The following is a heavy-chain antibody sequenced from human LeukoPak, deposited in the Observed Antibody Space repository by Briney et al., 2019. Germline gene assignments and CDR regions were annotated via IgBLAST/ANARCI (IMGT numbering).Heavy chain of an antibody. V-gene: IGHV5-51*01. D-gene: IGHD5-12*01. J-gene: IGHJ4*02. Sequence: PGESLKISCKGSGYSFTSYWIGWVRQMPGKGLEWMGIIYPGDSDTRYSPSFQGQVTISADKSISTAYLQWSSLKASDTAMYYCARLPWGYDYYRYFDYWGQGTLVTVSS. CDR1: GYSFTSYW. CDR3: ARLPWGYDYYRYFDY. CDR2: IYPGDSDT.